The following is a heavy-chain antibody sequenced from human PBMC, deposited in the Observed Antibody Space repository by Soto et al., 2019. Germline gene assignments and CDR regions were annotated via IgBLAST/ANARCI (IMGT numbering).Heavy chain of an antibody. D-gene: IGHD1-26*01. CDR1: GGSLRGHY. Sequence: PXGTLSLTCAVSGGSLRGHYWSWIRQSPEKGLEWIGEINHSGFTNYNPTLKSRVTISRDASKNQFSLRLSSMTAADSAVYFCARAAVKLGATLFDSWGQGTLVTVSS. J-gene: IGHJ4*02. V-gene: IGHV4-34*01. CDR2: INHSGFT. CDR3: ARAAVKLGATLFDS.